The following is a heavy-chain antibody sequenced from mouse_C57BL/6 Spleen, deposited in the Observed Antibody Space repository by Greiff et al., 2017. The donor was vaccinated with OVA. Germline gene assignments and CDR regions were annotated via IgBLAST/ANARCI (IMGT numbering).Heavy chain of an antibody. CDR2: INPGSGGT. Sequence: QVQLQQSGAELVRPGTSVKVSCKASGYAFTNYLIEWVKQRPGQGLEWIGVINPGSGGTNYNEKFKGKATLTADKSSSTAYMQLSSLTSEDSAVYFCARLWDLYFDYWGQGTTLTVSS. V-gene: IGHV1-54*01. CDR1: GYAFTNYL. J-gene: IGHJ2*01. D-gene: IGHD1-1*02. CDR3: ARLWDLYFDY.